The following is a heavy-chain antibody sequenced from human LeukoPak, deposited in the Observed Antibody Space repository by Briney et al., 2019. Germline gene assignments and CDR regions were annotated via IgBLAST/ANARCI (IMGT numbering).Heavy chain of an antibody. CDR3: ARDSPTSPPAYYGMDV. CDR2: IYNRGTT. CDR1: GGSIDNAH. D-gene: IGHD2-2*01. V-gene: IGHV4-59*12. Sequence: SETLPLTCTVSGGSIDNAHWTWIRQPPGKRLGWIGCIYNRGTTIYNPSLRSRLAISVDTSKNQLSLRLSSVTAADTAAYFCARDSPTSPPAYYGMDVWGRGTTVTVSS. J-gene: IGHJ6*02.